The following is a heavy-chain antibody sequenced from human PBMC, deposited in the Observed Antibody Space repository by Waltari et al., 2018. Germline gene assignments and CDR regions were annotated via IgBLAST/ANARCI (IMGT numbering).Heavy chain of an antibody. CDR2: ISSSSTFI. D-gene: IGHD6-6*01. V-gene: IGHV3-21*06. J-gene: IGHJ5*02. CDR3: SRDHYLEQVVDHYCFDP. Sequence: EVKMMESGGGLVKPGGSLRLCCAASGFTFSTYAMNWVRQAPGKGLECFCCISSSSTFIIYADSVRGRFTISRDNAKNSVFLQMNSLRVEDTAVYYCSRDHYLEQVVDHYCFDPWGQGILVTVSS. CDR1: GFTFSTYA.